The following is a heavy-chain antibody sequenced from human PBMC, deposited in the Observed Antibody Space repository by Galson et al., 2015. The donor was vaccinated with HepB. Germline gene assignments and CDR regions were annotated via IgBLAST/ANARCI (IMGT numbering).Heavy chain of an antibody. CDR3: ARELYCSGGSCHPGYGMDV. J-gene: IGHJ6*02. D-gene: IGHD2-15*01. CDR1: GGTFSSYA. V-gene: IGHV1-69*13. CDR2: IIPIFGTA. Sequence: SVKVSCKASGGTFSSYAISWVRQAPGQGLEWMGGIIPIFGTANYAQKFQGRVTITADESTSTAYMELSSLRSEDTAVHYCARELYCSGGSCHPGYGMDVWGQGTTVTVSS.